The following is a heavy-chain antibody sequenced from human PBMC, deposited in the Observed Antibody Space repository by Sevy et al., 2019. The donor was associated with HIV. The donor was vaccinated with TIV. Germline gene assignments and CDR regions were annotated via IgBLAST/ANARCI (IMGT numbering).Heavy chain of an antibody. V-gene: IGHV1-69*06. CDR1: GGTFSTSP. CDR3: ARTDYYDSSGYFYFDY. J-gene: IGHJ4*02. D-gene: IGHD3-22*01. Sequence: ASVKVSSKASGGTFSTSPINWVRQAPGQGLEWMGGIIPLFGTTKYAQKYQGRVRIIADKSTSTAFLEMNNLRTEDTADYYCARTDYYDSSGYFYFDYWGQGTLVTVSS. CDR2: IIPLFGTT.